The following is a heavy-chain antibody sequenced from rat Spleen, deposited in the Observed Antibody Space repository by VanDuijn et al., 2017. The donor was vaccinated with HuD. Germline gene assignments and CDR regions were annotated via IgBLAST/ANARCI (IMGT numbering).Heavy chain of an antibody. Sequence: EVQLVESGGGLVQPGRSLKLSCAASGFTFSDYAMAWVRQAPKQGLEWVATIIYDGSSTYYRDSVKGRFTISSDNAKSTLYLQMDSLRSEDTATYYCARSTYGHYFDYWGQGVMVTVSS. CDR2: IIYDGSST. J-gene: IGHJ2*01. V-gene: IGHV5-17*01. CDR1: GFTFSDYA. D-gene: IGHD4-1*01. CDR3: ARSTYGHYFDY.